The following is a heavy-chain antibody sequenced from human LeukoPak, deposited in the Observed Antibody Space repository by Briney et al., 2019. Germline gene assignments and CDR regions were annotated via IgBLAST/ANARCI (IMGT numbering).Heavy chain of an antibody. CDR3: ARVDSSGYYYNDY. Sequence: SQTLSLTCTVSGGSISSGSYYWSWIRQPAGRGLEWIGRIYTSGSTNYNPSLKSRVTISVDTSKNQFSLKLSSVTAADTAVYYCARVDSSGYYYNDYWGQGTLVTVSS. CDR1: GGSISSGSYY. J-gene: IGHJ4*02. CDR2: IYTSGST. D-gene: IGHD3-22*01. V-gene: IGHV4-61*02.